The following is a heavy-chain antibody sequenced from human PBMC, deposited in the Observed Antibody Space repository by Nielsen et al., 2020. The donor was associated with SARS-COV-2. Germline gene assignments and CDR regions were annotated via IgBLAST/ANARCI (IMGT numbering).Heavy chain of an antibody. D-gene: IGHD6-19*01. J-gene: IGHJ4*02. V-gene: IGHV3-9*01. CDR1: GFTFDDYA. CDR2: ISWNSGSI. Sequence: GGSLRLSCAASGFTFDDYAMHWVRQAPGKGLEWVSGISWNSGSIGYADSVKGRFTISRDNAKNSLYLQMNSLRDEDTAVYYCARGGSSGWYWGQGTLVTVSS. CDR3: ARGGSSGWY.